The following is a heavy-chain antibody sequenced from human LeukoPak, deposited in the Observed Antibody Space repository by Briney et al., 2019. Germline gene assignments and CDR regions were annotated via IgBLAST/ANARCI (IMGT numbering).Heavy chain of an antibody. CDR1: GYTFTSYY. Sequence: ASVNVSCKASGYTFTSYYMHWVRQAPGQGLEWMGIINTSGSSTSYAQKFQGRVTMTRDTSTSTVYMELSSLRSEDTAVYYCAREPGYDSSGYSLDYWCQGTLVTVSS. J-gene: IGHJ4*02. CDR3: AREPGYDSSGYSLDY. CDR2: INTSGSST. D-gene: IGHD3-22*01. V-gene: IGHV1-46*01.